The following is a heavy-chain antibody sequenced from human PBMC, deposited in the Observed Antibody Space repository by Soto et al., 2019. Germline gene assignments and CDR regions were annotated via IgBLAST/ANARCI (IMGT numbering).Heavy chain of an antibody. Sequence: SVKVSCKASGGTFSSYTISWVRQAPGQGLEWMGRIIPILGIANYAQKFQGRVAITADKSTSTAYMELSSLRSEDTAVYYCARVRGSGSYYRPNYYYYMDVWGKGTTVTVSS. CDR2: IIPILGIA. J-gene: IGHJ6*03. CDR3: ARVRGSGSYYRPNYYYYMDV. D-gene: IGHD3-10*01. V-gene: IGHV1-69*02. CDR1: GGTFSSYT.